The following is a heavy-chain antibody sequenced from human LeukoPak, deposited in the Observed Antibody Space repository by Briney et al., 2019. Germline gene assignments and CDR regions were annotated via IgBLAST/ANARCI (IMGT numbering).Heavy chain of an antibody. Sequence: SETLSLTCSVSGGSISSSSYYWGWIRQPPGKGLEWIGSIYYSGSTYYNPSLKSRVTISVDTSKNQFSLKLSSVTAADTAVYYCATLGFSSGYYYYFDHWGQGTLVTVSS. CDR1: GGSISSSSYY. CDR2: IYYSGST. J-gene: IGHJ4*02. CDR3: ATLGFSSGYYYYFDH. V-gene: IGHV4-39*07. D-gene: IGHD3-22*01.